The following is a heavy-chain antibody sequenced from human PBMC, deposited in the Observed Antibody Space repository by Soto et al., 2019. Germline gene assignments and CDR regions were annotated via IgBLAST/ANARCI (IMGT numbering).Heavy chain of an antibody. CDR3: ARDQVQYGGYPGEYSWFDP. CDR1: GGSISSGGYY. Sequence: PSETLSLTCTVSGGSISSGGYYWSWIRQHPGKGLEWIGYIYYSGSTYYNPSLKSRVTISVDTSTNQFSLKLSSVTAADTAVYYSARDQVQYGGYPGEYSWFDPWGQGTLVTVSS. V-gene: IGHV4-31*03. D-gene: IGHD5-12*01. CDR2: IYYSGST. J-gene: IGHJ5*02.